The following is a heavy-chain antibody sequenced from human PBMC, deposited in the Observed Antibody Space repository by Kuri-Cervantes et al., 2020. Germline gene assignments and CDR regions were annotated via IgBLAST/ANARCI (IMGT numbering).Heavy chain of an antibody. V-gene: IGHV1-2*04. D-gene: IGHD2/OR15-2a*01. CDR2: INPNSGGT. J-gene: IGHJ4*02. CDR3: ARVGFSTKTFDY. Sequence: ASVKVSCKASGYIFTDYYIHWVRQAPGQGLEWMGWINPNSGGTNYAQKFQGWVNMTRDTSISTAYMELTRMTSDDTAVYYCARVGFSTKTFDYWGQGTLVTVSS. CDR1: GYIFTDYY.